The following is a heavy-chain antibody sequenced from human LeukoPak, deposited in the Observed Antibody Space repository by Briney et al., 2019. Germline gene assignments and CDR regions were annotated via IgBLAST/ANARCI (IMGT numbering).Heavy chain of an antibody. CDR1: GFTFNNYW. CDR3: ARDLFERPGYYDILTGYYKSSDFDY. V-gene: IGHV3-74*01. J-gene: IGHJ4*02. CDR2: INSDGSTT. Sequence: QTGGSLRLSCAASGFTFNNYWMYWVRQAPGKGLVWVSRINSDGSTTSYADSVKGRFTISRDNAKNTVYLQMNSLRAEDTAVYYCARDLFERPGYYDILTGYYKSSDFDYWGQGTLVTVSS. D-gene: IGHD3-9*01.